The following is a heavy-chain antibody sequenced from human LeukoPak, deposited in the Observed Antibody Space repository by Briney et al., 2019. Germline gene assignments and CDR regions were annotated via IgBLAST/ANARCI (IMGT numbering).Heavy chain of an antibody. CDR2: ISYDGSNK. V-gene: IGHV3-30*04. CDR1: GFTFSSYA. CDR3: ARSELLWFGELYSPPDY. D-gene: IGHD3-10*01. J-gene: IGHJ4*02. Sequence: GSLRLSCAASGFTFSSYAMHWVRQAPGKGLEWVAVISYDGSNKYYADSVKGRFTISRDNSKNTLYLQMNSLRAEDTAVYYCARSELLWFGELYSPPDYWGQGTLVTVSS.